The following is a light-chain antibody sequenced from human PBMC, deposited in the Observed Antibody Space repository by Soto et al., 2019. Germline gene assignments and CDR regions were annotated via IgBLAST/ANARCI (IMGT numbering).Light chain of an antibody. CDR2: SNN. V-gene: IGLV1-44*01. CDR3: AAWDDSLNGVV. CDR1: GSNIGSNT. Sequence: QSVLTQPPSASGTPGQRVTISCPGGGSNIGSNTVNWYQQLPGTAPKLLIYSNNQRPSGVPDRFSGSKSGTSASLAISGLQSEDEADYYCAAWDDSLNGVVFGGGTKVTVL. J-gene: IGLJ2*01.